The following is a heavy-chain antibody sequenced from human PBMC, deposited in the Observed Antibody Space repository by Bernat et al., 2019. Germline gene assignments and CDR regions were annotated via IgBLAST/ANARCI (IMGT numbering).Heavy chain of an antibody. Sequence: QVQLVESGGGVVQPGRSLRLSCAASGFTFSSYGMHWVRQAPGKGLEWVAVISYDGSNKYYADSVKGRFTISRDNSKNTLYLQMNSLRAEDTAVYYCAPRSHYRDYFDYWGQGTLVTVSA. V-gene: IGHV3-30*03. CDR3: APRSHYRDYFDY. J-gene: IGHJ4*02. CDR2: ISYDGSNK. D-gene: IGHD4-11*01. CDR1: GFTFSSYG.